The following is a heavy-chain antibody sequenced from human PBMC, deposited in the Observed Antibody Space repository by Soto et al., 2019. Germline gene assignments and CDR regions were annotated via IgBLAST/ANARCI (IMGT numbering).Heavy chain of an antibody. Sequence: EVQLVESGGGLVKPGGSLRLSCAASGFTFSSYSMNWVRQAPGKGLEWVSSISSSSSYIYYADSVKGRFTISRDNAKNSLDLQMSSLRAEDTAVYYCARDQGPSSSYDWYFDLWGRGTLVTVSS. J-gene: IGHJ2*01. D-gene: IGHD6-6*01. CDR2: ISSSSSYI. CDR3: ARDQGPSSSYDWYFDL. CDR1: GFTFSSYS. V-gene: IGHV3-21*01.